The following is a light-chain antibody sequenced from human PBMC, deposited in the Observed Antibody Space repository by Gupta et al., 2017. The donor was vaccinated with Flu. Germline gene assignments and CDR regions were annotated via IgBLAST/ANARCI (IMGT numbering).Light chain of an antibody. CDR1: QDISNS. V-gene: IGKV1-33*01. CDR3: QQYENLPRT. Sequence: DIQMTQSPSSLSASVGDRVTITCQANQDISNSLNWYQQKPGKAPNLLINGASNLETGVPSRFSGSGSGTDFTFTISSVKPEDIATYYCQQYENLPRTFGQGTKVEIK. CDR2: GAS. J-gene: IGKJ1*01.